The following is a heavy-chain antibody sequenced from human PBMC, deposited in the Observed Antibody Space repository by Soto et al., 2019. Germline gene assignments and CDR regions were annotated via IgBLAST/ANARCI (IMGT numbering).Heavy chain of an antibody. D-gene: IGHD5-18*01. CDR2: IIPIFGTA. V-gene: IGHV1-69*13. J-gene: IGHJ6*02. CDR1: GGTFSSYA. Sequence: GASVKVSCKASGGTFSSYAISWVRQAPGQGLEWMGGIIPIFGTANYAQKFQGRVTITADESTSTAYMELSSLRSEDTAAYYCAREVGYSYGLHYGMDVWGQGTTVTVSS. CDR3: AREVGYSYGLHYGMDV.